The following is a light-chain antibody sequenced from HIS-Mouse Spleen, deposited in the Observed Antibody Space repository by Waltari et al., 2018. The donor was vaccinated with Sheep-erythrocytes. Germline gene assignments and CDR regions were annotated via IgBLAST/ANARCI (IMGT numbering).Light chain of an antibody. CDR2: DVS. CDR1: SSDVGGYNY. CDR3: QSYDSSNHVV. Sequence: QSALTQPRSVSGSPGQSVTISCTGTSSDVGGYNYVSWYQQHPGKAPKLMIYDVSKRPSGVPDRFSGSIDSSSNSASLTISGLKTEDEADYYCQSYDSSNHVVFGGGTKLTVL. J-gene: IGLJ2*01. V-gene: IGLV2-11*01.